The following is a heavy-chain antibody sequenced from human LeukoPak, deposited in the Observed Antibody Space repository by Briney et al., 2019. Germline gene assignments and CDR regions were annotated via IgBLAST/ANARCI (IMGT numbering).Heavy chain of an antibody. J-gene: IGHJ5*02. Sequence: PSETLSLTCTVSGGSISSSSYYWGWIRQPPGKGLEWIGSIYYSGSTYYNPSLKSRVTISVDTSKNQFSLKLSSVTASDTAVYYCARDADYRPGFDPWGQGTLVTVSS. CDR1: GGSISSSSYY. CDR3: ARDADYRPGFDP. V-gene: IGHV4-39*07. D-gene: IGHD3-16*01. CDR2: IYYSGST.